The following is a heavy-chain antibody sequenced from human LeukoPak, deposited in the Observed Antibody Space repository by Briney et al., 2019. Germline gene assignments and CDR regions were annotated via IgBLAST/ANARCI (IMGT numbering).Heavy chain of an antibody. CDR2: IIPIFGTA. V-gene: IGHV1-69*13. CDR3: ESVHTYKHGYSYGYVYYLDY. D-gene: IGHD5-18*01. CDR1: GGTFSSYA. J-gene: IGHJ4*02. Sequence: SVKVSCKASGGTFSSYAISWVRQAPGQGLEWMGGIIPIFGTANYAQKFQGRVTITADESTSTAYMELSSLRSEDTAVYYCESVHTYKHGYSYGYVYYLDYWGQGTLVTVRS.